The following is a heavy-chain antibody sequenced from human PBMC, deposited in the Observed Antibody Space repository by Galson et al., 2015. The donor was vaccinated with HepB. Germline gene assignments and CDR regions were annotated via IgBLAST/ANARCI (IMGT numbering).Heavy chain of an antibody. D-gene: IGHD4/OR15-4a*01. CDR3: ARGRPGPDYNGMDV. CDR2: IDPSDSYT. V-gene: IGHV5-10-1*01. Sequence: QSGAEVKKPGESLRISCEASGYSFTNYWISCVRQMPGKGLEWMGRIDPSDSYTKYSPSFQGHVTISADKSISTAYLQWSSLKASDTTMYYCARGRPGPDYNGMDVWGQGTAVTVSS. CDR1: GYSFTNYW. J-gene: IGHJ6*02.